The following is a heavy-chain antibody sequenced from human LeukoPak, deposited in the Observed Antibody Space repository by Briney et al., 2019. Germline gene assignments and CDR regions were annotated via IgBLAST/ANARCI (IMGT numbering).Heavy chain of an antibody. CDR2: IYYSGST. J-gene: IGHJ4*02. Sequence: PSETLSLTCTVSGGSISSGSYYWGWIRQPPGKGLEWIGSIYYSGSTYYNPSLKSRVTVSVDTSKSQFSLNLNSVTAADTAVYYCARGGTLYNNNYWGQGTLVTVSS. D-gene: IGHD3-10*01. V-gene: IGHV4-39*07. CDR1: GGSISSGSYY. CDR3: ARGGTLYNNNY.